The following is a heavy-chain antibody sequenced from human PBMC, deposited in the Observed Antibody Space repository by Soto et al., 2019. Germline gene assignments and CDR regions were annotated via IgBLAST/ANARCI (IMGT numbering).Heavy chain of an antibody. D-gene: IGHD6-6*01. Sequence: QVQLVQSGAEVKKPGSSVKVSCKASGGTFSSYAISWVRQAPGQGLEWMGGIIPIFGTANYAQKFQGRVTITADESTSTSYMELSSLRSEDTAVYYCAREGRIAAHHYYYYGMDVWGHGTTVTVSS. J-gene: IGHJ6*02. CDR2: IIPIFGTA. CDR1: GGTFSSYA. CDR3: AREGRIAAHHYYYYGMDV. V-gene: IGHV1-69*01.